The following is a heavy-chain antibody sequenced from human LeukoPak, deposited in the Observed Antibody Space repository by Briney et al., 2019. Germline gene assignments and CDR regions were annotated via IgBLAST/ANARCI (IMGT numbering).Heavy chain of an antibody. CDR2: IYYSGST. CDR3: ASRYYDSSGYYHPPDY. D-gene: IGHD3-22*01. Sequence: SETLSLTCTVSGGSISSSSYYWGWIRQPPGKGLEWIGCIYYSGSTYYNPSLKSRVTISVDTSKNQFSLKLSSVTAADTAVYYCASRYYDSSGYYHPPDYWGQGTLVTVSS. CDR1: GGSISSSSYY. V-gene: IGHV4-39*07. J-gene: IGHJ4*02.